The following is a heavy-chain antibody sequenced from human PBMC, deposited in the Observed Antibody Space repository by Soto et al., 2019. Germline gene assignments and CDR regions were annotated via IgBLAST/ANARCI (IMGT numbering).Heavy chain of an antibody. CDR3: ATPSLVVPAERGGMDV. CDR2: IDPSDSYT. J-gene: IGHJ6*02. Sequence: EVQLVQSGAEVKKPGESLRISCKGSGYSFTRYWISWVRQMPGKGLEWMGRIDPSDSYTNYSPSFQGHVTISADKSLSTAYLQWSSLKASDTAMYYCATPSLVVPAERGGMDVWGQRTTVTVSS. V-gene: IGHV5-10-1*03. CDR1: GYSFTRYW. D-gene: IGHD2-2*01.